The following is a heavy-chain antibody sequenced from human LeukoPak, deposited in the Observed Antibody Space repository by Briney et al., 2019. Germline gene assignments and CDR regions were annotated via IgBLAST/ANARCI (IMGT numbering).Heavy chain of an antibody. V-gene: IGHV1-46*01. CDR3: ARDPPGDIVVALFDY. J-gene: IGHJ4*02. CDR1: GYTFTSYY. CDR2: INPSGGST. D-gene: IGHD2-15*01. Sequence: ASVKVSCKASGYTFTSYYMHWVRQAPGQGLEWMGIINPSGGSTSYAQKFQGRVTMTRDTSTSTVYMELSSLRSEDTAVYYCARDPPGDIVVALFDYWGQGTLVTVSS.